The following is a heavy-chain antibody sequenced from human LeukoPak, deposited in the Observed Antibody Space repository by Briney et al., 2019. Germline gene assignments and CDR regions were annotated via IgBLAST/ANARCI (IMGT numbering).Heavy chain of an antibody. Sequence: PSETLSLTCAVYGGSFSGYYWSWIRQPAGKGLEWIGRIYTSGSTNYNPSLKSRVTMSVDTSKNQFSLKLSSVTAADTAVYYCAREPKYYYGSGTYWAIDYWGQGTLVTVSS. CDR2: IYTSGST. CDR1: GGSFSGYY. J-gene: IGHJ4*02. D-gene: IGHD3-10*01. V-gene: IGHV4-4*07. CDR3: AREPKYYYGSGTYWAIDY.